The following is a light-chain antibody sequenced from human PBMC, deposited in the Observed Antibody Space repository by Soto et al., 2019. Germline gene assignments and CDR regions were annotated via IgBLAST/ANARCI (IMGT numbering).Light chain of an antibody. J-gene: IGLJ2*01. CDR2: EDD. CDR1: SSHIGSSNF. V-gene: IGLV2-23*01. CDR3: CSYAGQTVF. Sequence: QSALTQPASVSGSPGQSITISCTVTSSHIGSSNFVSSYQQLPGKAPKLMIYEDDKRPSGVSNRFSGSKSGNTASLTVSGLQAEDEGDYYCCSYAGQTVFFAGGTKLTVL.